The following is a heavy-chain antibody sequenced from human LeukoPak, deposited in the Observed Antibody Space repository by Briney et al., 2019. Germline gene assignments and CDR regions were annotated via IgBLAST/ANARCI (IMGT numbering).Heavy chain of an antibody. CDR3: TRTVGATTTG. D-gene: IGHD1-26*01. CDR1: GFTFTSYW. J-gene: IGHJ4*02. Sequence: GGSLRLSCAASGFTFTSYWMSWVRQAPGKGLEWVANIKYDGSEKYYVESVKGRFTISRDNAKKSLSLKMSSLRGEDTAVYYCTRTVGATTTGWGQGTLVTVSS. V-gene: IGHV3-7*04. CDR2: IKYDGSEK.